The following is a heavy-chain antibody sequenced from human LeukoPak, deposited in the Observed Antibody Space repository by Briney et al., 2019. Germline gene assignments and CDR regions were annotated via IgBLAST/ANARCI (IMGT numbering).Heavy chain of an antibody. V-gene: IGHV3-48*02. CDR3: AKVYYGDYEEWGDWFDP. J-gene: IGHJ5*02. D-gene: IGHD4-17*01. CDR2: VSSGSSTR. Sequence: WGSLRLSCAASGFSFSSSNMNWVRQAPGKGLEWVSYVSSGSSTRYYADSVEGRFTISRDNAMNSLYLQMNSLRDEDTAVYYCAKVYYGDYEEWGDWFDPWGQGTLVTVSS. CDR1: GFSFSSSN.